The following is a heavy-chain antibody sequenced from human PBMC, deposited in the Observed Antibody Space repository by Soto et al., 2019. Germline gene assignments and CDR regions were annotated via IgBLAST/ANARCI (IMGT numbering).Heavy chain of an antibody. CDR1: SGPDRSHN. D-gene: IGHD4-17*01. V-gene: IGHV4-59*08. J-gene: IGHJ6*02. Sequence: QVQLQQSGSRLVKPSETLSLTCTVSSGPDRSHNWGWIRQPPGRGLEWIGYVYYTGDTAYNPSLRGRVTISADTSTNDISLTLNSVTAADTAVYYCVRQGIDYLHGLVDLWGQGTTVSVSS. CDR2: VYYTGDT. CDR3: VRQGIDYLHGLVDL.